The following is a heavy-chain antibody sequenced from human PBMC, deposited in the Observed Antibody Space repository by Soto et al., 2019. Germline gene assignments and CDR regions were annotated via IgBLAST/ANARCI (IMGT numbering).Heavy chain of an antibody. CDR2: IHYSGIT. Sequence: SGSLSLASTVSGGTIDSSQWGGIRQTPGKGLEWIGYIHYSGITSYNPSLKSRVTISVDTSKNQFSLKLSSVTAADTAVYYCARHSGVIGTLSYYFDHWVQGTLVTVSS. J-gene: IGHJ4*02. D-gene: IGHD3-10*01. CDR1: GGTIDSSQ. CDR3: ARHSGVIGTLSYYFDH. V-gene: IGHV4-59*08.